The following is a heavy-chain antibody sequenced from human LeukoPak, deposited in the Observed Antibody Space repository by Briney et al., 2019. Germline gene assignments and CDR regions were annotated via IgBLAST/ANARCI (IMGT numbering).Heavy chain of an antibody. Sequence: GGSLRLSCAASGFTFSSYSMNWVRQAPGKGLEWVSSISRSSSYICYADSVKGRFTISRDNSKNTLYLQMNSLRAENTAVYYCAKDKIADFWSGSYYMDVWGKGTTVTVSS. D-gene: IGHD3-3*01. CDR1: GFTFSSYS. J-gene: IGHJ6*03. V-gene: IGHV3-21*01. CDR3: AKDKIADFWSGSYYMDV. CDR2: ISRSSSYI.